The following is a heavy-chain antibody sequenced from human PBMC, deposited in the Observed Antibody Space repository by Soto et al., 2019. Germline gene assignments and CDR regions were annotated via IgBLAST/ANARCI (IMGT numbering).Heavy chain of an antibody. CDR3: ARDSLVYDSSYWYFDF. V-gene: IGHV1-18*01. Sequence: QVQLVPSGAEVKKPGASVKVCCKTSGYTFRTYGSSWVRQAPGKGLEWRGWISSYNAKTKYSQKIEGRATMTTDTVTSTTYLELRSRRADDTAVYYCARDSLVYDSSYWYFDFWGRGTMVTVSS. J-gene: IGHJ2*01. D-gene: IGHD3-22*01. CDR2: ISSYNAKT. CDR1: GYTFRTYG.